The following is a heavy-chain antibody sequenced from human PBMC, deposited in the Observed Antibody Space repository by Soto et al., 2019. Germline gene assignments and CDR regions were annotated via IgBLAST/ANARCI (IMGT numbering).Heavy chain of an antibody. J-gene: IGHJ3*01. Sequence: SETLSLTCTVSGDSIRTFYWSWIRQPPGKGLEWIGYIYYTGNTNYNPSLKSRVTISLDTSKKKFSLKLKSATAADTAFYYCAGLDPTPDAFALWGLGTLVTVSS. CDR3: AGLDPTPDAFAL. CDR2: IYYTGNT. V-gene: IGHV4-59*01. D-gene: IGHD1-1*01. CDR1: GDSIRTFY.